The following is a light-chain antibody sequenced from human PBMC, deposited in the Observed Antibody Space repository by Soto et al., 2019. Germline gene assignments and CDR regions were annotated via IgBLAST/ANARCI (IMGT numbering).Light chain of an antibody. V-gene: IGKV1-9*01. CDR1: QGISSY. CDR2: LAS. CDR3: QHYNSYSEA. Sequence: IQLTQSPSSLSASVGDRVTITCLASQGISSYLAWYQQKPGKAPKLLIYLASTLQSGVPSSFIGSGSGTDFSLTISSLQPDDFATYYCQHYNSYSEAFGQGTKVDIK. J-gene: IGKJ1*01.